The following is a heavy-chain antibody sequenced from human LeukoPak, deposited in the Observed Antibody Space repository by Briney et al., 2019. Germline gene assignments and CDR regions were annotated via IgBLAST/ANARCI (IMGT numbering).Heavy chain of an antibody. D-gene: IGHD4-17*01. CDR3: TTDHMTTVTYYYCYYYMDV. J-gene: IGHJ6*03. CDR2: IKSKIDGGTT. CDR1: GFTFTNAW. V-gene: IGHV3-15*01. Sequence: PGGSLRLSCAASGFTFTNAWMSWVRQAPGKGLEWVGRIKSKIDGGTTDYAAPVKGRFTISRHDSKSTLYLQMNSLKTEDTAVYYCTTDHMTTVTYYYCYYYMDVWGKGTTVTISS.